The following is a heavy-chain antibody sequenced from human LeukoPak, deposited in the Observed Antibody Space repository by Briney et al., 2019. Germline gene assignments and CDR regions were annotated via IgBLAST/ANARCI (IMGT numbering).Heavy chain of an antibody. Sequence: GGSLRLSCAASGSTFSSYAMHWVRQAPGKGLEWVALISYDGSNKYYADSVKGRFTISRDNSKNTLYLQMNSLRAEDTAVYYCARQVGPDYWGQGTLVTVSS. D-gene: IGHD1-26*01. CDR3: ARQVGPDY. J-gene: IGHJ4*02. V-gene: IGHV3-30*04. CDR1: GSTFSSYA. CDR2: ISYDGSNK.